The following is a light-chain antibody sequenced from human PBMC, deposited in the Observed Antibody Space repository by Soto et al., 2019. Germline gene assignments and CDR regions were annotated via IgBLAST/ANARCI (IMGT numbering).Light chain of an antibody. V-gene: IGLV2-14*03. J-gene: IGLJ1*01. CDR3: SAYTVTSKSV. CDR2: DVI. Sequence: QSVLTQPASVSGSLGQSITISCTGTSSDVGAYNYVSWYQQHPGKAPKLMIFDVINRPSGVSTRFSGSKSGNTASLTISGLQADDEADYYCSAYTVTSKSVFGTGTKLTVL. CDR1: SSDVGAYNY.